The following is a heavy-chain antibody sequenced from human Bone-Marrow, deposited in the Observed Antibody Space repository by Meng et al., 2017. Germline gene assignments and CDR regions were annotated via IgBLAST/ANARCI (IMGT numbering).Heavy chain of an antibody. CDR3: ARRVHDGTGHHYFDS. V-gene: IGHV4-39*01. Sequence: QLQLQDSGPGLVKPSETLSLTCPVSGGTTTSTSYYWDWTRQSPAKGLEWIGTIGYSGTIVYNPSLSSRVTMTLDTSKNQFSLKLSSVTAPDTAVYYCARRVHDGTGHHYFDSWGQGTLVTVSS. CDR1: GGTTTSTSYY. D-gene: IGHD1-7*01. CDR2: IGYSGTI. J-gene: IGHJ4*02.